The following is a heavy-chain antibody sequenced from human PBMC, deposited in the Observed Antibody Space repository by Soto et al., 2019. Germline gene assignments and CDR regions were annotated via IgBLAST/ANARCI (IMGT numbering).Heavy chain of an antibody. V-gene: IGHV1-69*01. CDR3: GRDRRAYVGVNWFQP. D-gene: IGHD5-12*01. J-gene: IGHJ5*02. Sequence: QVQLVQSGAEVNKPGSSVKVSCKVSGGTFSSYAISWVRQAPGQGLEWMAGLIPIFGTANYAQKFKGRVTITADESTSPAYMELRSLRSEDTAVHCCGRDRRAYVGVNWFQPYGQGTPLTLPS. CDR2: LIPIFGTA. CDR1: GGTFSSYA.